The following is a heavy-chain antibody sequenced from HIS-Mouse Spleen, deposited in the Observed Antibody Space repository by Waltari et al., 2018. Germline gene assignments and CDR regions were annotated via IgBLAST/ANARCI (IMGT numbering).Heavy chain of an antibody. CDR2: IYYSGRT. D-gene: IGHD3-10*01. CDR1: GGSISSSSYY. Sequence: QLQLQESGPGLVKPSETLSLTCTVSGGSISSSSYYWGWIRQPPGRGLEWIGGIYYSGRTYYNPSLKRRVTISVDTSKNQFSLKLSSVTAADTAVYYCARTRGYWYFDLWGRGTLVTVSS. CDR3: ARTRGYWYFDL. J-gene: IGHJ2*01. V-gene: IGHV4-39*01.